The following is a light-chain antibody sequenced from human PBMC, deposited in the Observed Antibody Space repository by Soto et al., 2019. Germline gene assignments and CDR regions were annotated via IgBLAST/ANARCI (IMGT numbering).Light chain of an antibody. CDR1: RSDDGGYNF. Sequence: QSALTQPASVSGSPGQSITISCTGTRSDDGGYNFVSWYQQFPGKAPKLMIYEVRNRPSGISNRFSGSKSGNTASLTISGLQAEDEADYYCSSYTSSATLEVFGTGTKVTVL. CDR2: EVR. CDR3: SSYTSSATLEV. V-gene: IGLV2-14*01. J-gene: IGLJ1*01.